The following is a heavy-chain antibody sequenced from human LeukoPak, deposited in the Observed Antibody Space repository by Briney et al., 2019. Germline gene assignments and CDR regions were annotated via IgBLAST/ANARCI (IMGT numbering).Heavy chain of an antibody. V-gene: IGHV3-9*01. CDR2: ISWNSGSI. Sequence: GRSLRLSCAASGFTLDDYAMHWVRQAPGKGLEWVSGISWNSGSIGYADSVKGRFTISRDNAKNSLYLQMNSLRAEDTALYYCAKDRSIVATQSSGGIDYWGQGTLVTVSS. D-gene: IGHD2-15*01. CDR3: AKDRSIVATQSSGGIDY. CDR1: GFTLDDYA. J-gene: IGHJ4*02.